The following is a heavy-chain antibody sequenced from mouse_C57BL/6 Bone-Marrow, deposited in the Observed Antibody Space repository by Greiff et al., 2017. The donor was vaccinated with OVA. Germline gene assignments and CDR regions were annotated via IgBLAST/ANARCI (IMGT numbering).Heavy chain of an antibody. CDR1: GFTFSDYG. J-gene: IGHJ2*01. V-gene: IGHV5-15*01. CDR3: ARRVYGNYFDY. D-gene: IGHD2-1*01. CDR2: ISNLAYSI. Sequence: EVKLMESGGGLVQPGGSLKLSCAASGFTFSDYGMAWVRQAPRKGPEWVAFISNLAYSIYYADTVTGRFTISRENAKNTLYLEMSSLRSEDTAMYYCARRVYGNYFDYWGQGTTLTVSS.